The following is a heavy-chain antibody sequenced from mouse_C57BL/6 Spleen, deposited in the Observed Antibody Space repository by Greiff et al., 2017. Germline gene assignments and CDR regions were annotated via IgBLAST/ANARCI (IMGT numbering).Heavy chain of an antibody. Sequence: VQLQQSGAELVRPGTSVKVSCKASGYAFTNYLIEWVKQRPGQGLEWIGVINPGSGGTNYNEKFKGKATLTADKSSSTAYMQLSSLTSEDSAVYFCARHYDYLYYFDYWGQGTTLTVSS. CDR1: GYAFTNYL. CDR3: ARHYDYLYYFDY. J-gene: IGHJ2*01. CDR2: INPGSGGT. V-gene: IGHV1-54*01. D-gene: IGHD2-4*01.